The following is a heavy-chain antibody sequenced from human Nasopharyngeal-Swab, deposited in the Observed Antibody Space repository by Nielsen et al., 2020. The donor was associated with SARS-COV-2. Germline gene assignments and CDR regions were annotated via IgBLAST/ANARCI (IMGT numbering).Heavy chain of an antibody. CDR3: AKDQAIQLWLRGYFDY. J-gene: IGHJ4*02. CDR1: GFTFSSYA. V-gene: IGHV3-23*01. CDR2: ISGSGGST. Sequence: GESLKISCAASGFTFSSYAMSWVRQAPGKGLEWVSAISGSGGSTYYADSVKGRFTISRDNSKNTLYLQMNSLRAEDTDVYYCAKDQAIQLWLRGYFDYWGQGTLVTVSS. D-gene: IGHD5-18*01.